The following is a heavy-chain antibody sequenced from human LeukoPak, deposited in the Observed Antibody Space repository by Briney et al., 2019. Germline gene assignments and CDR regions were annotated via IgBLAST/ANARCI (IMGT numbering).Heavy chain of an antibody. J-gene: IGHJ6*02. CDR1: GFSFSTYP. CDR3: AREVYGMDV. Sequence: GGSLRLSCAASGFSFSTYPMHWVRRAPGKGLEFVSSINSNGGNTYYANSVKGRFTISRDNSKNTLYLQMGSLRAEDMAIYYCAREVYGMDVWGRGTTVTVTS. CDR2: INSNGGNT. V-gene: IGHV3-64*01.